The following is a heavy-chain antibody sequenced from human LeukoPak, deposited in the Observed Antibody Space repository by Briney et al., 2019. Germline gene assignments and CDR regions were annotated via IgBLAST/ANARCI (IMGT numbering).Heavy chain of an antibody. CDR3: ARDRGDRPSDY. J-gene: IGHJ4*02. D-gene: IGHD3-10*01. CDR1: GFTFSSYA. V-gene: IGHV3-30-3*01. Sequence: GGSLRLSCAASGFTFSSYAMHWVRQAPGKGLEWVAVISYDGSNKYYADSVKGRFTISRDNSKNTLYLQMNSLRAEDTAVYYCARDRGDRPSDYWGQGTLVTVSS. CDR2: ISYDGSNK.